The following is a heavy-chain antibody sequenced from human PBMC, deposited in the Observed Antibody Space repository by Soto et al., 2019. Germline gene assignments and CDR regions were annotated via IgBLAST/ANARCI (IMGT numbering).Heavy chain of an antibody. D-gene: IGHD5-12*01. Sequence: QVQLQQWGAGLLKPSETLSLTCAVYGGSFSGYYWSWIRQPPGKGLEWIGEINHSGSTNYNPSLKRRVTTSVDTSKNQFSLKLSFVAAADTAVYYCAREGASSYGGKERHFDYWGQGTLVTVSS. J-gene: IGHJ4*02. CDR2: INHSGST. CDR1: GGSFSGYY. V-gene: IGHV4-34*01. CDR3: AREGASSYGGKERHFDY.